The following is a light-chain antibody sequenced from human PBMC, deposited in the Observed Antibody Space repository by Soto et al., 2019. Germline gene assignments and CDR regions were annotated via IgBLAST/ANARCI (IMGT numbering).Light chain of an antibody. CDR2: DVA. Sequence: QSVLTQPRSVSGSPGQSVTISCTGTGNDVGAYNYVSWYQQHPGRPPKLMIYDVARRPPGVPDRFSGSKSGNTASLTISGLQAEDEADYFCCSYAGGYTHLFGTGTKVTVL. CDR3: CSYAGGYTHL. V-gene: IGLV2-11*01. CDR1: GNDVGAYNY. J-gene: IGLJ1*01.